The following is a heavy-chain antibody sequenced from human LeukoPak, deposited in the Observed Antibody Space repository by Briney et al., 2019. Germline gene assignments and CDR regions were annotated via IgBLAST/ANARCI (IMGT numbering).Heavy chain of an antibody. D-gene: IGHD3-16*02. J-gene: IGHJ4*02. V-gene: IGHV4-38-2*02. CDR2: IYQSGST. CDR3: ARGVIYDYVWGSYRPYYFDY. CDR1: GYSISSGYY. Sequence: PSETLSLTCTVSGYSISSGYYWGWIRPPPGKGLEWIGIIYQSGSTYYNPSLKRRVTISVETSKNQFSLKLSSVTASDTAVYYCARGVIYDYVWGSYRPYYFDYWGQGTLVTVSS.